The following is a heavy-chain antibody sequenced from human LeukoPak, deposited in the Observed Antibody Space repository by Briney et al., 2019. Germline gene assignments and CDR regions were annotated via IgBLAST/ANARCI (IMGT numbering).Heavy chain of an antibody. J-gene: IGHJ4*02. CDR2: IYYSGST. Sequence: SETLSLTCTVSGGSVSSGSYYWSWIRQPPGKGLEWIGYIYYSGSTNYNPSLKSRVTISVDTSKNQFSLKLSSVTAADTAVYYCASGEVGATTSDYWGQGTLVTASS. V-gene: IGHV4-61*01. D-gene: IGHD1-26*01. CDR3: ASGEVGATTSDY. CDR1: GGSVSSGSYY.